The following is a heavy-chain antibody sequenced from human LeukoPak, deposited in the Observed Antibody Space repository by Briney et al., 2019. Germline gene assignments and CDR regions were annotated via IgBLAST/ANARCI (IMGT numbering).Heavy chain of an antibody. V-gene: IGHV3-53*01. CDR3: AKLGPTMIVVVIASYFDY. CDR2: IYSGGST. CDR1: GFAVSSNY. D-gene: IGHD3-22*01. Sequence: GGSLRLSCAASGFAVSSNYMNWVRQAPGKGLEWVSVIYSGGSTYYADSVKGRFTISRDNSKNTLYLQMNSLRAEDTAVYYCAKLGPTMIVVVIASYFDYWGQGTLVTVSS. J-gene: IGHJ4*02.